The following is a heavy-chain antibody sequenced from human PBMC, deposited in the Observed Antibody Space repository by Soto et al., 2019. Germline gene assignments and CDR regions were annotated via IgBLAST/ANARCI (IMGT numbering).Heavy chain of an antibody. D-gene: IGHD6-13*01. CDR2: ISYDGTNE. J-gene: IGHJ4*02. V-gene: IGHV3-30*18. CDR3: AKDQNPIAAAADYYFDY. CDR1: GFIFSSYG. Sequence: XESLRLSCAASGFIFSSYGLHWVRQAPGKGLEWVAVISYDGTNEYYADSVKGRFTISRDNSKNTLYLQMNSLRADDTAVYYCAKDQNPIAAAADYYFDYWGQGTLVTVSS.